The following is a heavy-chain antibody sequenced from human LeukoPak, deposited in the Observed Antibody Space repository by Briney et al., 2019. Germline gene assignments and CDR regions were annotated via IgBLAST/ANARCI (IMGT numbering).Heavy chain of an antibody. CDR1: GGSFSGYY. Sequence: SETLSFTCAVYGGSFSGYYWSWIRQPPGKGLEWIGEINHSGSTNYNPSLKSRVTISVDTSKNQFSLKLSSVTAADTAVYYCARGRRITMIVVVITNYFDYWGQGTLVTVSS. CDR2: INHSGST. J-gene: IGHJ4*02. D-gene: IGHD3-22*01. CDR3: ARGRRITMIVVVITNYFDY. V-gene: IGHV4-34*01.